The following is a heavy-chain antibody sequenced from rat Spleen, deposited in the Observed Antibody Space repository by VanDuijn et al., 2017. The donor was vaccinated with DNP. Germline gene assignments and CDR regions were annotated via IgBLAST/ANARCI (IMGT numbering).Heavy chain of an antibody. CDR1: GYSITSSYR. J-gene: IGHJ4*01. V-gene: IGHV3-3*01. D-gene: IGHD1-12*02. Sequence: EVQLQESGPGLVKPSQSLSLTCSVTGYSITSSYRWNWIRKFPGNKLEWMGYINSAGSTHYNPSLKSRISITRDTSKNQFFLQVNSVTTEDTDTYYCARRGYDGSYYYVHYAMDAWGQGTSVTVSS. CDR3: ARRGYDGSYYYVHYAMDA. CDR2: INSAGST.